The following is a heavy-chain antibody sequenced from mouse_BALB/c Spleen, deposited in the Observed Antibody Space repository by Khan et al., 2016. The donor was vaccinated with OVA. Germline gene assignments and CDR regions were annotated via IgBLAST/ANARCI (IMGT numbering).Heavy chain of an antibody. Sequence: EVELVESGGDLVKPGGSLKLSCAASGFTFSTYAMSWVRQTPDKRLEWVATISSGGDYIYYPDSEKGRFTISRDNANNTLYLQMSSLGSEDTAMYYCARHNYGPFAYWGQGTLVTVSA. D-gene: IGHD1-1*01. V-gene: IGHV5-6*01. CDR2: ISSGGDYI. J-gene: IGHJ3*01. CDR1: GFTFSTYA. CDR3: ARHNYGPFAY.